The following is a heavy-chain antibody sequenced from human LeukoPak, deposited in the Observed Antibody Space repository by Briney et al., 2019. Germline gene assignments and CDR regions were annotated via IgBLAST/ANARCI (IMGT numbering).Heavy chain of an antibody. Sequence: QPGGSLRLSCAASGFTFSSYAMHWVRQAPGKGLEYVSAISSNGGSTYYANSVKGRFTVSRDNSKNTLYLQMGSLRAEDMAVYYCARLHVDTAMVSGGMDVWGHGTTVTVSS. J-gene: IGHJ6*02. CDR1: GFTFSSYA. CDR3: ARLHVDTAMVSGGMDV. D-gene: IGHD5-18*01. V-gene: IGHV3-64*01. CDR2: ISSNGGST.